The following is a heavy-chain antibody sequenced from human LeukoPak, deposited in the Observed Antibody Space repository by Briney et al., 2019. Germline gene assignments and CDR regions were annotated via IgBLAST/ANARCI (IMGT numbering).Heavy chain of an antibody. J-gene: IGHJ5*02. CDR1: GFTFSSYD. CDR3: AKGSEVVITPSEGMDP. CDR2: ISGSGGST. V-gene: IGHV3-23*01. D-gene: IGHD3-22*01. Sequence: SGGSLRLSCAASGFTFSSYDMHWVRQATGKGLEWVSAISGSGGSTYYADSVKGRFTISRDNSKNTLYLQMNSLRAEDTAVYYCAKGSEVVITPSEGMDPWGQGTLVTVSS.